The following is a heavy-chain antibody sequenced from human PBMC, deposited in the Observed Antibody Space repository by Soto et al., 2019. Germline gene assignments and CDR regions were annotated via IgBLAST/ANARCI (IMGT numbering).Heavy chain of an antibody. D-gene: IGHD2-15*01. CDR1: GYTFTSYD. CDR3: ASSPSNCSGGSCYCGGNDY. Sequence: QVQLVQSGAEVKKPGASVKVSCKASGYTFTSYDITWVRQATGQGLEWMGWMNPNVGNSGYAQKFQGRVTMTRNTSQRPCNMEPRSLRYEETAGYLCASSPSNCSGGSCYCGGNDYWGQGTLVTVSS. V-gene: IGHV1-8*01. J-gene: IGHJ4*02. CDR2: MNPNVGNS.